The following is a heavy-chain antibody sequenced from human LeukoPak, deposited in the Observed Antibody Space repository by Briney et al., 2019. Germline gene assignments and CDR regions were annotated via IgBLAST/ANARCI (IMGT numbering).Heavy chain of an antibody. CDR1: GGSISSYY. CDR3: ARDPFGEGGINY. D-gene: IGHD3-10*01. V-gene: IGHV4-59*12. J-gene: IGHJ4*02. CDR2: IYYSGST. Sequence: PSETLSLTCTVSGGSISSYYWSWIRQPPGKGLEWIGYIYYSGSTNYNPSLKSRVSMSVDTSKNQFSLKLSSVTAADTAVYYCARDPFGEGGINYWGQGTLVTVSS.